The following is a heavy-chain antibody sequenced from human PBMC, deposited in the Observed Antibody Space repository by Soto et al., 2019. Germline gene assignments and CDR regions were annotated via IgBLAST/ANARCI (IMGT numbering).Heavy chain of an antibody. J-gene: IGHJ6*03. CDR1: GGSFSGYY. CDR2: INHSGST. V-gene: IGHV4-34*01. CDR3: AGAAMYCSSTSCLTSHYMDV. Sequence: SETLSLTCAVYGGSFSGYYWSWIRQPPGKGLEWIGEINHSGSTNYNPSLKSRVTISVDTSKNQFSLKLSSVTAADTAVYYCAGAAMYCSSTSCLTSHYMDVWGKGTTVTVSS. D-gene: IGHD2-2*01.